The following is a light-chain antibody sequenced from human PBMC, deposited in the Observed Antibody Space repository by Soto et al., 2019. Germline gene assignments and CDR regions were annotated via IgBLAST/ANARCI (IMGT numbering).Light chain of an antibody. V-gene: IGKV3-15*01. J-gene: IGKJ4*01. Sequence: DIVMTQSPATLSVAPGERVTFSCRASQGVSRKLAWYQHKPGHAPRPLISGPSTGATGIPARFSGSGSGTEFTLTISSLQSEDCAIYYCQQYHTWPFTFGGGTKVEIK. CDR2: GPS. CDR3: QQYHTWPFT. CDR1: QGVSRK.